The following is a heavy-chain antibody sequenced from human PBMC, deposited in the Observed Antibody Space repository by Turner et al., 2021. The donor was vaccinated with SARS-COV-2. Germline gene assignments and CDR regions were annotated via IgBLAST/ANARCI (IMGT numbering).Heavy chain of an antibody. Sequence: QLQLQESGAGLVRPSETLSLTCTVSGGSISSKSWSWIRQSPGRGLEWIGYLFKIGSIDYNPTLRSRVTISVDTSKNQLSLNLMSVTAADTAVYYCARQQGSASGYDHGMNVWGQGTAVIVSS. CDR1: GGSISSKS. D-gene: IGHD1-26*01. V-gene: IGHV4-59*08. CDR3: ARQQGSASGYDHGMNV. J-gene: IGHJ6*02. CDR2: LFKIGSI.